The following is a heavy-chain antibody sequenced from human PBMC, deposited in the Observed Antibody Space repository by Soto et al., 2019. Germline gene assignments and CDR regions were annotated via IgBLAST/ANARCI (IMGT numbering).Heavy chain of an antibody. J-gene: IGHJ4*02. V-gene: IGHV5-10-1*01. CDR1: GSSFTSYW. CDR2: VDPSDSYS. D-gene: IGHD1-7*01. CDR3: ARQGLRTKEADY. Sequence: PGESLKISCKGSGSSFTSYWISWVRQIPGKGLEWMGRVDPSDSYSNYSPSFQGHVTISAEKHISTAYLQWSSLKASDTAMYYCARQGLRTKEADYWGQGTLVTVSS.